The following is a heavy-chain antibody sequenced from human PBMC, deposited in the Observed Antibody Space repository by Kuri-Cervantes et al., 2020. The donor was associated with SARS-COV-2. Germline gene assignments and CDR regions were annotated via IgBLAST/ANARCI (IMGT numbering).Heavy chain of an antibody. D-gene: IGHD5-18*01. J-gene: IGHJ6*02. CDR2: IIPIFGTA. CDR1: GGTFSSYA. Sequence: SVKVSCKASGGTFSSYAISWVRQAPGQGLEWKGGIIPIFGTANYAQKFQGRVTITADESTSTAYMELSSLRSEDTAVYYCGYSYGTVNTGYYYGMDVWGQGTTVTVSS. CDR3: GYSYGTVNTGYYYGMDV. V-gene: IGHV1-69*13.